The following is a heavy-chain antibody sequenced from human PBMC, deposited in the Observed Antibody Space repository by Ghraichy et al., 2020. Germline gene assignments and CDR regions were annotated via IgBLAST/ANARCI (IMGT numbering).Heavy chain of an antibody. V-gene: IGHV1-2*02. Sequence: ASVKVSCKASGYTFTGYYMHWVRQAPGQGLEWMGWINPNSGGTNYAQKFQGRVTMTRDTSISTAYMELSRLRSDDTAVYYCARDGGRIFGVVIILQSNFDYWGQGTLVTVSS. D-gene: IGHD3-3*01. CDR1: GYTFTGYY. CDR3: ARDGGRIFGVVIILQSNFDY. CDR2: INPNSGGT. J-gene: IGHJ4*02.